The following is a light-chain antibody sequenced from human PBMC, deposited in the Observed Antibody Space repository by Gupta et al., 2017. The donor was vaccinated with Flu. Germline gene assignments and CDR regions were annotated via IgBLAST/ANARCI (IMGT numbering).Light chain of an antibody. J-gene: IGLJ2*01. V-gene: IGLV2-23*01. CDR3: CSYAGSSTLV. Sequence: QSALTQPAPVSGPPGQSITISCTGISSDVGSYNLVSWYQHNPGKAPKLMIYEGSKRPSGVSNRFSASKSGNTASLTISGLQAEDEADYYCCSYAGSSTLVFGGGTKVTVL. CDR1: SSDVGSYNL. CDR2: EGS.